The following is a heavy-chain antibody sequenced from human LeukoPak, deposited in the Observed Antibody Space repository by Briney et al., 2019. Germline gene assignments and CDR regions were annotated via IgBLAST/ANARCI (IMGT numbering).Heavy chain of an antibody. J-gene: IGHJ5*02. CDR3: ARHMYYYDSSGYYYQP. CDR2: IYYSGRT. V-gene: IGHV4-61*05. D-gene: IGHD3-22*01. CDR1: GGSISSSSYY. Sequence: PSETLSLTCTVSGGSISSSSYYWGWIRQPPGKGLEWIGYIYYSGRTNYNPSLKSRVTISVDTSKNQFSLRLSSVTAADTAVYYCARHMYYYDSSGYYYQPWGQGTLVTVSS.